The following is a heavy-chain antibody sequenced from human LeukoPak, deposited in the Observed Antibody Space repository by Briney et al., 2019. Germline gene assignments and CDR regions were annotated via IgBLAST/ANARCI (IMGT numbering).Heavy chain of an antibody. V-gene: IGHV4-59*08. CDR3: ARQIVGARALDY. CDR1: GGSISGYY. D-gene: IGHD3-22*01. J-gene: IGHJ4*02. Sequence: HSETLSLTCTVSGGSISGYYWSWIRQPPGKGLQWIAYIYSSGSTNYNPSLKGRVTVSVDTSKNQFSLKLSSVTAADTAVYFCARQIVGARALDYWGQGTLINVSS. CDR2: IYSSGST.